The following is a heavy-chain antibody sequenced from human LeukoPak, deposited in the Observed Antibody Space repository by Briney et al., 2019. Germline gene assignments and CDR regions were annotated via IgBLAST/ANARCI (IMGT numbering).Heavy chain of an antibody. V-gene: IGHV3-9*01. J-gene: IGHJ6*02. Sequence: ALRLSFAASGFTFDDYAMHWVRQTPGKGLEWVSGISWNSGNMGYADSVKGRFTISRDNAKNSLYLQMNSLRAEDTALYYCARAGSPYYYYGMDVWGPGTTVTVSS. CDR2: ISWNSGNM. CDR1: GFTFDDYA. D-gene: IGHD3-10*01. CDR3: ARAGSPYYYYGMDV.